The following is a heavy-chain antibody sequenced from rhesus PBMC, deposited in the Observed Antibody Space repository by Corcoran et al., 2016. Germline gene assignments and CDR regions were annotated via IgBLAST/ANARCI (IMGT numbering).Heavy chain of an antibody. J-gene: IGHJ5-1*01. D-gene: IGHD4-23*01. CDR3: AVSSNYDGYNRFDV. CDR2: IYGSGSST. Sequence: QLQLQESGPGLVKPSETLSVTCAVSGGSIRSSSWRWIRQAPGKGLEGLGYIYGSGSSTNYNPALKSRVTLSVDTSKNQFSLKLSSVTAADTAVYYCAVSSNYDGYNRFDVWGPGVLVTVSS. CDR1: GGSIRSSS. V-gene: IGHV4-169*01.